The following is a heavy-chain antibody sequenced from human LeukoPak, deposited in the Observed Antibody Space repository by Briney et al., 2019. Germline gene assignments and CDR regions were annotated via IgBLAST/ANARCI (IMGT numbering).Heavy chain of an antibody. Sequence: GGSLRLSCAASGFTFSSYEMTWVRQAPGKGPEWISYISSSGSAIYDADSVKGRFTISRDNAKNSLYLQMNSLRAEDTAVYYCARDYNFDYWGQGTLVTVSS. CDR2: ISSSGSAI. CDR1: GFTFSSYE. V-gene: IGHV3-48*03. CDR3: ARDYNFDY. J-gene: IGHJ4*02.